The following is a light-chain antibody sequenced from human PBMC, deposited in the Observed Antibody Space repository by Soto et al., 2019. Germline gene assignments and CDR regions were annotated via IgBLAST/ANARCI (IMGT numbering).Light chain of an antibody. CDR3: QEYNSYSAT. J-gene: IGKJ1*01. CDR2: DAS. CDR1: QSLGIW. Sequence: DIQMTQSPSTLSASVGDRVTITCRASQSLGIWLAWHQQKPGKAPKLLIYDASTVKSGVPSRFSGSGSGTNFTLTVSSLQPDDFPTYYCQEYNSYSATFGHGNKVDVK. V-gene: IGKV1-5*01.